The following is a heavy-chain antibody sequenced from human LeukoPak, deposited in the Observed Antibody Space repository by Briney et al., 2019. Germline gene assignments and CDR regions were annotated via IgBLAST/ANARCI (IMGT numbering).Heavy chain of an antibody. Sequence: PGRSLRLFCAASGFTFSSYAMHWVRQAPGKGLEWVAVISYDGSNKYYADSVKGRFTISRDNSKNTLYLQMNSLRAEDTAVYYCAREGMGYSGYEAAFDYWGQGTLVTVSS. J-gene: IGHJ4*02. V-gene: IGHV3-30*04. CDR2: ISYDGSNK. CDR3: AREGMGYSGYEAAFDY. CDR1: GFTFSSYA. D-gene: IGHD5-12*01.